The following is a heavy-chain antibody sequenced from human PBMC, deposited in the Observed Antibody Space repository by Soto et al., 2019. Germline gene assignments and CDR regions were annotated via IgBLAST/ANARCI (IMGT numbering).Heavy chain of an antibody. V-gene: IGHV3-21*01. D-gene: IGHD2-2*01. CDR1: GVGFSTYG. J-gene: IGHJ4*02. CDR2: IDSSGRNI. CDR3: ARDESAGSSTRN. Sequence: EVQLLESGGGLVKPGGSLRLSCAASGVGFSTYGMNWVRQAPGKGPEWVSSIDSSGRNIYYADSVVGRFTTSRDNAKNSLYLQMNSLRVEDTALYLGARDESAGSSTRNWGQGTLVTVSS.